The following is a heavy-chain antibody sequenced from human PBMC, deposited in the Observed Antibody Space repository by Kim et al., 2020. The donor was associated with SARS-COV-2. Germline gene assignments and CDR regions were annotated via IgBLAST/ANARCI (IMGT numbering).Heavy chain of an antibody. Sequence: SSYIYYADSLKGRFTISRDNAKNSLDLQMNSLRAEDTAVYYCARGMTTDYWGQGTLVTVSS. D-gene: IGHD4-4*01. J-gene: IGHJ4*02. V-gene: IGHV3-21*01. CDR3: ARGMTTDY. CDR2: SSYI.